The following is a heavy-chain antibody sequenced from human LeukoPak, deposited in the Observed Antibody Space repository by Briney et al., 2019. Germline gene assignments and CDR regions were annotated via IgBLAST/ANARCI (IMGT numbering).Heavy chain of an antibody. CDR1: GYSLSSGYY. V-gene: IGHV4-38-2*01. Sequence: SETLSLTCAVSGYSLSSGYYWGWIRQPPGKGVEGIGSIYHSGSTYYNPFLHRRATISVDTSKNQFSLKLSSVTGADTAVYYCQLGIGVDYGDYDDYWGQGTLVTVSS. CDR2: IYHSGST. J-gene: IGHJ4*02. D-gene: IGHD4-17*01. CDR3: QLGIGVDYGDYDDY.